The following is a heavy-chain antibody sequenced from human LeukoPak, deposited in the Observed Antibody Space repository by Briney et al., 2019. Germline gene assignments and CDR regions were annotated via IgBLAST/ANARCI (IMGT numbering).Heavy chain of an antibody. CDR1: GFTFSTYA. CDR3: ARDLGYCTNGVCHTRFDY. V-gene: IGHV3-23*01. J-gene: IGHJ4*02. Sequence: PGGSLRLSCAASGFTFSTYAMAWVRRAPGRGLEWVSTMALSGGPINYADSVRGRFTISRDNSKGSLFLQLNSLRAEDTAVYYCARDLGYCTNGVCHTRFDYWGQGTLVAVSS. D-gene: IGHD2-8*01. CDR2: MALSGGPI.